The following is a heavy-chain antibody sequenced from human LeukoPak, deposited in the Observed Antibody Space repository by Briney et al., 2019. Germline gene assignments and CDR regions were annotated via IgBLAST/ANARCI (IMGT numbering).Heavy chain of an antibody. V-gene: IGHV4-34*01. D-gene: IGHD2-15*01. Sequence: SETLSLTCAVYGGSFSGYYWSWIRQPPGKGLEWIGEINHSGSTNYNPSLKSRVTISVDTSKNQFSLKLSSVTAADTAVYYCARLKGRAVVAATVDDWFDPWGQGTLVTVSS. CDR3: ARLKGRAVVAATVDDWFDP. J-gene: IGHJ5*02. CDR2: INHSGST. CDR1: GGSFSGYY.